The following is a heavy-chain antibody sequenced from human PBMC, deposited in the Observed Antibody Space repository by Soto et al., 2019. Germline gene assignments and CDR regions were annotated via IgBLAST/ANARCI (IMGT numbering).Heavy chain of an antibody. J-gene: IGHJ4*02. CDR1: GFTFISYA. D-gene: IGHD2-2*01. Sequence: GGSLRLSCAASGFTFISYAMSWVRQAPGKGLEWVSAISGSGCSTYYADSVKGRFTISRDNSKNTLYLQMDSLGAEDTSVYYCAKARGSSTPAPGSYWGQGTLVTVSS. V-gene: IGHV3-23*01. CDR3: AKARGSSTPAPGSY. CDR2: ISGSGCST.